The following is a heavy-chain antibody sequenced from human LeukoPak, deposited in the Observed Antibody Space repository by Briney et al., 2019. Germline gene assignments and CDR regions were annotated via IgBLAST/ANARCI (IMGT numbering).Heavy chain of an antibody. D-gene: IGHD1-26*01. CDR3: ARGFGELGPPGPLQH. J-gene: IGHJ1*01. CDR1: GGSFSGYY. V-gene: IGHV4-34*01. CDR2: INHSGST. Sequence: SETLSLTCAVYGGSFSGYYWSWIRRPPGKGLEWIGEINHSGSTNYNPSLKSRVTISVDTSKNQFSLKLSSVTAADTAVYYCARGFGELGPPGPLQHWGQGTLVTVSS.